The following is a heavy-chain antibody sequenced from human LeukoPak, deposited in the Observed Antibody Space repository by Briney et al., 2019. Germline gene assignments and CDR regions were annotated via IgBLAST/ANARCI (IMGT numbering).Heavy chain of an antibody. D-gene: IGHD3-16*01. J-gene: IGHJ6*02. CDR2: IIPSVGIP. CDR1: GGTFSTYS. CDR3: ARGGRAPVTRMDI. Sequence: SVKVSCKASGGTFSTYSFTWVRQAPGQGLEWMGRIIPSVGIPKYAPKFQGRVTITADKSTSTAYMEFSSLTSEDSAVYFCARGGRAPVTRMDIWGQGTTVTVSS. V-gene: IGHV1-69*02.